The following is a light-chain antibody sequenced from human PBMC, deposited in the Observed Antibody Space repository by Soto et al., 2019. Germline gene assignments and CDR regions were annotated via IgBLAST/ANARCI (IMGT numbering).Light chain of an antibody. J-gene: IGKJ1*01. Sequence: AIQMTQSPSSLSASVGDRVTITCRASQDIRNDLGWYQQKPGKPPKLLIYGTSTLQSGVPSRFSGSRSGTDFTLTVSSLQPEDFATYYCQQSYSTPWTFGQGTKVDIK. CDR1: QDIRND. CDR3: QQSYSTPWT. V-gene: IGKV1-6*01. CDR2: GTS.